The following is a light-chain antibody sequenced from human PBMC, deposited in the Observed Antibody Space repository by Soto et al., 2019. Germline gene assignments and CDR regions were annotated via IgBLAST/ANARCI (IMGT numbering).Light chain of an antibody. J-gene: IGKJ1*01. CDR1: QDISNY. CDR2: DAS. Sequence: DIQRTQFPSSLSASVGDRVTITCQASQDISNYLSWHQQKPGKAPKLLIYDASNLDTGVPSRFSGSGSGTDFTFTISSLQPEDIATYYCQQYDNLPRTFGQGTKVDIK. V-gene: IGKV1-33*01. CDR3: QQYDNLPRT.